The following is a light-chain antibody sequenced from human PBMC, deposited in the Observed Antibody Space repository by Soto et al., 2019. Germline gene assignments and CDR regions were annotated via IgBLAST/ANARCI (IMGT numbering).Light chain of an antibody. J-gene: IGLJ2*01. CDR1: SSDVGGYNY. Sequence: QSALTQPASMSGSPGQSITISCTGTSSDVGGYNYVSWYRQHPGKAPKLMIYGVNNRPSGVSNRFSGSKSGNTASLTISGLQAEDEADYYCSSHSSSSTLVVFGGGTKVTVL. V-gene: IGLV2-14*03. CDR2: GVN. CDR3: SSHSSSSTLVV.